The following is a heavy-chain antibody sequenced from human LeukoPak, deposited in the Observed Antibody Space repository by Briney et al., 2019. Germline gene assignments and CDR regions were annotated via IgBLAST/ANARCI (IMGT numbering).Heavy chain of an antibody. CDR3: AKDPSADYGDLY. CDR1: GFTFSSYA. J-gene: IGHJ4*02. D-gene: IGHD4-17*01. Sequence: GSLLLSCAASGFTFSSYAMSWVRQAPGEELEWVSAISGSGGSTYYADSVKGRFTISRDNSKNTLYLQMNSLRAEDTAVYYCAKDPSADYGDLYWGQGTLVTVSS. CDR2: ISGSGGST. V-gene: IGHV3-23*01.